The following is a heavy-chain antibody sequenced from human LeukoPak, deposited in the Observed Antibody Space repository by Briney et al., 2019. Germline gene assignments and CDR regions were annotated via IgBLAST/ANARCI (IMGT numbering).Heavy chain of an antibody. CDR2: VYNSGRT. V-gene: IGHV3-53*01. CDR3: AGGDPIDY. Sequence: GGSLRLSCEASGFTVSDNYISWVRQAPGKGLEWVSIVYNSGRTYYADSVRGRFTIPRDFSKNTAYLQINSLRVEDTAVYYCAGGDPIDYWGRGTLVTVSS. CDR1: GFTVSDNY. J-gene: IGHJ4*02. D-gene: IGHD2-21*01.